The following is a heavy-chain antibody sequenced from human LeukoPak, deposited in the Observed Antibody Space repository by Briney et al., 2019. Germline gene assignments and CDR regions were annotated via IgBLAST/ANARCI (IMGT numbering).Heavy chain of an antibody. J-gene: IGHJ4*02. CDR3: ARYAGSISAFVY. V-gene: IGHV3-33*01. D-gene: IGHD4-23*01. CDR1: GFTFSSYG. Sequence: GGSLRLSCAASGFTFSSYGMHWVRQAPGKGLEWVTFIWYDGSNEYYADSVQGRFTISRDNSKNTLYLQMNSLRAEDTAVYYCARYAGSISAFVYWGQGTLVTVSS. CDR2: IWYDGSNE.